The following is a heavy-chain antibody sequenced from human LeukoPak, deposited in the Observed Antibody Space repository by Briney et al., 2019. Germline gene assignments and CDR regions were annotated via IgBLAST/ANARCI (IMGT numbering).Heavy chain of an antibody. CDR2: ISGGSSTI. CDR3: ARERIWNGYYFFDY. J-gene: IGHJ4*02. CDR1: GFSVTSNH. V-gene: IGHV3-48*01. D-gene: IGHD3-3*01. Sequence: GGSLRLSCVASGFSVTSNHMSWVRQAPGKGLEWVSYISGGSSTIYYADSVKGRFTISRDNAKNSLDLQMNSLRAEDSAVYYCARERIWNGYYFFDYWGQGTLVTVSS.